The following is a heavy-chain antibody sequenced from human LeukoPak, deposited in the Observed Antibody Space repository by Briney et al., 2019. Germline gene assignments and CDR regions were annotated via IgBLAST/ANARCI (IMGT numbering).Heavy chain of an antibody. J-gene: IGHJ4*02. Sequence: SETLSLTFTVSGGSISSGSYYGSWIRQPAGKGLEWIGRIYTSGSTNYNPSLNSRVTISVDTSKNQFSLKLSSVTAADTAVYYCARDRGLPWELLLWGQGTLVTVSS. V-gene: IGHV4-61*02. CDR1: GGSISSGSYY. CDR3: ARDRGLPWELLL. CDR2: IYTSGST. D-gene: IGHD1-26*01.